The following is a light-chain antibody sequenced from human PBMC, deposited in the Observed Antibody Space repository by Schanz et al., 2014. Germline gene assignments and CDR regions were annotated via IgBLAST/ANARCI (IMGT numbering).Light chain of an antibody. J-gene: IGLJ3*02. CDR3: CSYAGSYTSV. CDR1: TDVDYGNF. Sequence: QSVLTQPASVSGSPGQSITVSCTGTTDVDYGNFVSWYQQHPGKAPKLIIYDVHHRPSGVSNRFSGSKTGDTASLTISGLQAEDEADYYCCSYAGSYTSVFGGGTKLTVL. CDR2: DVH. V-gene: IGLV2-14*03.